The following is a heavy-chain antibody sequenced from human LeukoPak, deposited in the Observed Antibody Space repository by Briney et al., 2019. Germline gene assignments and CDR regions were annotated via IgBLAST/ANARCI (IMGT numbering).Heavy chain of an antibody. CDR3: ARAEYYYDSSGYYYYGMDV. Sequence: VGSLRLSCAASGFTFSSYEMNWVRQAPGKALDWVSYISSSGSTIYYADSVKGRFTISRDNAKNSLYLQMNSLRAEDTAVYYCARAEYYYDSSGYYYYGMDVWGQGTTVTVSS. CDR2: ISSSGSTI. D-gene: IGHD3-22*01. J-gene: IGHJ6*02. V-gene: IGHV3-48*03. CDR1: GFTFSSYE.